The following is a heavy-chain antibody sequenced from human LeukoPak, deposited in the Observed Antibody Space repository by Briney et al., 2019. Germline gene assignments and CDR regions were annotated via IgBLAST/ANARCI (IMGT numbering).Heavy chain of an antibody. V-gene: IGHV3-23*01. CDR3: ARAYGTNGYFQLPIDY. J-gene: IGHJ4*02. D-gene: IGHD2-8*01. Sequence: GGSLRLSCAASGFTFSNYAMSWVRQAPGKGLEWLSGITGSGDTTHHVDSVKGRFFISRDNSKNTLFLQLNSLRVEDTALYYCARAYGTNGYFQLPIDYWGQGTLVTVSS. CDR1: GFTFSNYA. CDR2: ITGSGDTT.